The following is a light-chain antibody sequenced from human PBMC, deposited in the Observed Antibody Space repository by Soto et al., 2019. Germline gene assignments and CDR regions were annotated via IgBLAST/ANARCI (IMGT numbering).Light chain of an antibody. CDR3: QQYHSYPLT. J-gene: IGKJ4*01. CDR2: KAS. Sequence: DIQMVQSPSTLSASVEDRVTITCRASQSISSWLAWYQQKPGKAPKVLIYKASTLDSGVPSRFSGSGSGTEFTLTISSLQPDDFATYYCQQYHSYPLTFGGGTKVEIK. CDR1: QSISSW. V-gene: IGKV1-5*03.